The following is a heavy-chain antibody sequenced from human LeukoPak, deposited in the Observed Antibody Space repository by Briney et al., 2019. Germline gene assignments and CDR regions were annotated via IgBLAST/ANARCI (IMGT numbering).Heavy chain of an antibody. V-gene: IGHV4-39*07. CDR2: IYYSGST. J-gene: IGHJ3*02. Sequence: SETLSLTCTVSGGSISSSGYYWGWIRRPPGKGLEWIGSIYYSGSTYYNPSLKSRVSISVDTSKNQFSLKLSSVTAADTAVYYCARNYGDYNVGAFDIWGQGTMVTVSS. CDR1: GGSISSSGYY. D-gene: IGHD4-17*01. CDR3: ARNYGDYNVGAFDI.